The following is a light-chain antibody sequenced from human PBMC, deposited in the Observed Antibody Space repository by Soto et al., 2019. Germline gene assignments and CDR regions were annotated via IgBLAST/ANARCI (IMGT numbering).Light chain of an antibody. CDR3: HQYNSFSPWT. Sequence: DIQMTQSPSTLSASVGDRVTITCRASQSIRGWLAWYQQKPGKAPNLLIYDASRLKSGVPSRFSGRGSGTEVPLTITSLQPDDFATYYCHQYNSFSPWTFGQGTKVEVK. CDR1: QSIRGW. J-gene: IGKJ1*01. CDR2: DAS. V-gene: IGKV1-5*01.